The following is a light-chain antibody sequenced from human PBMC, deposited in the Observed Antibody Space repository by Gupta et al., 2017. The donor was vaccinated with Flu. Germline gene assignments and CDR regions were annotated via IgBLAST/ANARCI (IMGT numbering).Light chain of an antibody. CDR2: PAS. CDR3: RHRKNYPPST. CDR1: QDIRSS. V-gene: IGKV1-9*01. Sequence: SFLHASVGDRVTSTCRASQDIRSSLVWYKQKPWRAPKLLIYPASTWQSGVSSRFCGIGCGKQXPLTIGXRQQEDFAAYYYRHRKNYPPSTFGXGTKLDIK. J-gene: IGKJ2*01.